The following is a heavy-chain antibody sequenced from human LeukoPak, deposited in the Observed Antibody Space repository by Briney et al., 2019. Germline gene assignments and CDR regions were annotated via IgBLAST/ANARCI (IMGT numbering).Heavy chain of an antibody. CDR2: ISGSGGST. Sequence: GGSLRLSCAASGFTVSSNYMSWVRQAPGKGLEWVSAISGSGGSTYYADSVKGRFTISRDNSKNTLYLQMNSLRAEDTAVYYCAKGYDFWSGYYWFDYWGQGTLVTVSS. D-gene: IGHD3-3*01. CDR3: AKGYDFWSGYYWFDY. V-gene: IGHV3-23*01. CDR1: GFTVSSNY. J-gene: IGHJ4*02.